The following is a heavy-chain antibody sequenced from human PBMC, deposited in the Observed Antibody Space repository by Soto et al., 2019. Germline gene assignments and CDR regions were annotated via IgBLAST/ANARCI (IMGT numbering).Heavy chain of an antibody. Sequence: SVKVSCKASGGNFSSYAISWVRPAPGQGLAWMGGIIPIFGTANYAQKFQGRVTITADKSTSTAYMELSSLRSEDTAVYYCARGPHYDILTGYYDSYYYGMDVWGQGTTVTVSS. D-gene: IGHD3-9*01. CDR1: GGNFSSYA. V-gene: IGHV1-69*06. CDR3: ARGPHYDILTGYYDSYYYGMDV. J-gene: IGHJ6*02. CDR2: IIPIFGTA.